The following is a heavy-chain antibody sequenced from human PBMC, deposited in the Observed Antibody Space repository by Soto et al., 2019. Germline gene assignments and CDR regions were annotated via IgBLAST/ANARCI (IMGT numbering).Heavy chain of an antibody. CDR2: IYYSGST. Sequence: QVQLQESGPGLVKPSETLSLTCTVSGGSISSYYWSWIRQPPGKGLEWIGYIYYSGSTNYNPSLKRRVTISVDTSKNQFSLKLSSVTAADTAVYYCARAGKGNFDIWGQGTMVTVSS. J-gene: IGHJ3*02. D-gene: IGHD3-10*01. CDR3: ARAGKGNFDI. V-gene: IGHV4-59*01. CDR1: GGSISSYY.